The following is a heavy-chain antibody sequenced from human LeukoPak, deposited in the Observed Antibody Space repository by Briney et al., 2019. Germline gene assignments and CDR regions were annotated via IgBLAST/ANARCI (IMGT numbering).Heavy chain of an antibody. Sequence: SETLSLTCTVSGVSIISSDYHWGWVRQPPGKGLEWIGTISYSGNTDYNPSLKSRVTISVDTSKNQFSLKLSSVTAADTAVYYCARDRLMDVWGQGTTVTVSS. J-gene: IGHJ6*02. CDR3: ARDRLMDV. D-gene: IGHD6-6*01. CDR2: ISYSGNT. CDR1: GVSIISSDYH. V-gene: IGHV4-39*07.